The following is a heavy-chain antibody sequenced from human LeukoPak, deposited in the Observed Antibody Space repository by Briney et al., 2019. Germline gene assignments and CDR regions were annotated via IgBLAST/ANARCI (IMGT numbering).Heavy chain of an antibody. J-gene: IGHJ4*02. V-gene: IGHV4-39*07. CDR1: GGSISSSSYY. D-gene: IGHD6-6*01. Sequence: SETLSLTCTVSGGSISSSSYYWGWIRQPPGKGLEWIGSIYYSGSTYYNPSLKSRVTISVDTSKNQFSLKLSSATAADTAVYYCARESDSSSSSFDYWGQGTLVTVSS. CDR3: ARESDSSSSSFDY. CDR2: IYYSGST.